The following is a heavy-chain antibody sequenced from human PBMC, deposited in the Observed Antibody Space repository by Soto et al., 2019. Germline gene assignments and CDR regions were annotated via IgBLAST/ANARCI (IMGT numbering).Heavy chain of an antibody. V-gene: IGHV3-30-3*01. J-gene: IGHJ4*02. Sequence: GGSLRLSCAASGFTFSSYAMHWVRQAPGKGLEWVAVISYDGSNKYYADSVKGRFTISRDNSKNTLYLQMNSLRAEDTAVYYCARDQRVGGYDFWSGYYTRNTNFDYWGQGTLVTVSS. D-gene: IGHD3-3*01. CDR1: GFTFSSYA. CDR2: ISYDGSNK. CDR3: ARDQRVGGYDFWSGYYTRNTNFDY.